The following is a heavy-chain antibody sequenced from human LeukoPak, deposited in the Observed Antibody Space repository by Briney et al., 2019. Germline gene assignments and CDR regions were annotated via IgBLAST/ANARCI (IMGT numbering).Heavy chain of an antibody. D-gene: IGHD3-9*01. V-gene: IGHV3-30*04. Sequence: GGSLRLSCAASGFTFSTYAVHWVRQAPGKGLEWVAVISYDGSNKYYADSVKGRFTISRDNSKNTLYLQMNSLRAEDTAVYYCARDQYYDILTGYYPHSHWGQGTLVTVSS. CDR1: GFTFSTYA. J-gene: IGHJ4*02. CDR3: ARDQYYDILTGYYPHSH. CDR2: ISYDGSNK.